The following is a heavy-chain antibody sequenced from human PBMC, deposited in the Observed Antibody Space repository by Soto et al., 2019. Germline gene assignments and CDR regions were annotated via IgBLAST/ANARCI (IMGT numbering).Heavy chain of an antibody. V-gene: IGHV3-20*04. CDR2: VNWKGGRT. J-gene: IGHJ4*02. CDR3: VRGASLNFDY. Sequence: EVQLVESGGGVLRPGGSLRLSCAASGFIFDDYGMSWARQAPGKGLEWVSGVNWKGGRTGYADSVKGRFTIARDNAKNFLFLQMNSLRVEDTAFYYCVRGASLNFDYWGQGTLVTVSS. D-gene: IGHD1-26*01. CDR1: GFIFDDYG.